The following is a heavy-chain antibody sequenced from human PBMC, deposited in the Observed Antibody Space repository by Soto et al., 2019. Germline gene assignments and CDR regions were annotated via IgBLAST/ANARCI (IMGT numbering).Heavy chain of an antibody. CDR3: ARGRYCTNGVCYDY. J-gene: IGHJ4*02. Sequence: PSETLSLTCNVSVGSISSGGYYWSWIRQHPGKGLEWIGYIYYSGSTYYNPSLKSRVTISVDTSKNQFSLKLSSVTAADTAVYYCARGRYCTNGVCYDYWGQGTLVTVSS. D-gene: IGHD2-8*01. V-gene: IGHV4-31*03. CDR2: IYYSGST. CDR1: VGSISSGGYY.